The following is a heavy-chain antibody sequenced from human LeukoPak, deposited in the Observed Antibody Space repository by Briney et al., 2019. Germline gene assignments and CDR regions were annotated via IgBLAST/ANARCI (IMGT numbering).Heavy chain of an antibody. CDR2: ISYDGNNR. Sequence: PGGSLRLSCVDSGFIFSSYTMNWVRQAPGKGLGWVAVISYDGNNRDYADSVRGRFTISRDNSKNTLYLDMKTLRPDDTAVYYCARDHVRYHIWGQGTLVTVSS. CDR3: ARDHVRYHI. V-gene: IGHV3-30-3*01. J-gene: IGHJ4*02. D-gene: IGHD2-2*01. CDR1: GFIFSSYT.